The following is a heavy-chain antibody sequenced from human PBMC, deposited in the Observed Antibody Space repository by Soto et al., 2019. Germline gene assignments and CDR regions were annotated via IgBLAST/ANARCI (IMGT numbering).Heavy chain of an antibody. V-gene: IGHV3-23*01. CDR3: ARAHTMMILDRFDP. CDR2: ITGSGGIT. Sequence: PGGSLRLSCAASGFTFSSNAMSWVRRAPGKGLEWVSGITGSGGITDYADSVKGQFTISRDNSRNTLYLQMNYLRVEDTGVFYCARAHTMMILDRFDPWGQGTLVTVSS. CDR1: GFTFSSNA. D-gene: IGHD3-22*01. J-gene: IGHJ5*01.